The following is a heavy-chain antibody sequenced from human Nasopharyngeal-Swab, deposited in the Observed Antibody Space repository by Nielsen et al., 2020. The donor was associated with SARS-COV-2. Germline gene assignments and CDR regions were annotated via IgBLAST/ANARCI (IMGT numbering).Heavy chain of an antibody. CDR3: ARTGRAVTLRNQRGWFDP. Sequence: SETLSLTCTVSGGSISSYYWSWIRQPPGKGLEWIGYIYYSGSTNYNPSLKSRVTISVDTSKNQFSLKLGSVTAADTAVYYCARTGRAVTLRNQRGWFDPWGQGTLVTVSS. D-gene: IGHD1-14*01. J-gene: IGHJ5*02. CDR2: IYYSGST. V-gene: IGHV4-59*12. CDR1: GGSISSYY.